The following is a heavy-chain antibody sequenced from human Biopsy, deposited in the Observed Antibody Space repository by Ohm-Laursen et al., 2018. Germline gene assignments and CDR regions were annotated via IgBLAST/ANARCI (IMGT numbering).Heavy chain of an antibody. CDR1: GGSLSSYS. Sequence: SDILSLTCTVPGGSLSSYSWSWIRQPAGKGLEWIGQIYTSGITNYNPSLKSRVTMSVDTSKNKFSLRVSSVTAADTAVYYCARDRDRRGWFDPWGQGTLVTVSS. J-gene: IGHJ5*02. D-gene: IGHD1-14*01. CDR3: ARDRDRRGWFDP. CDR2: IYTSGIT. V-gene: IGHV4-4*07.